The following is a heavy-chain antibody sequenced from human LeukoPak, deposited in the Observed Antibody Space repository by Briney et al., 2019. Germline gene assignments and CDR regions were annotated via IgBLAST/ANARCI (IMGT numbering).Heavy chain of an antibody. V-gene: IGHV4-61*02. CDR2: VYTSGST. J-gene: IGHJ3*02. CDR3: ARSVEMATIRNAFDI. D-gene: IGHD5-24*01. Sequence: PSETLSLTCTVSGGSISSGSYYWSWIRQPAGKGLEWIGRVYTSGSTNYNPSLKSRVTISVDTSKNQFSLKLSSVTAADTAVYYCARSVEMATIRNAFDIWGQGTMVTVSS. CDR1: GGSISSGSYY.